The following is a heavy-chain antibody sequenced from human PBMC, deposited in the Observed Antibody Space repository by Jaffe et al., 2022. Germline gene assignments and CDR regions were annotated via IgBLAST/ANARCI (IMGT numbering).Heavy chain of an antibody. J-gene: IGHJ3*02. CDR2: ISSSGDTT. CDR1: GFSFSSYG. Sequence: EVQLLESGGGLVQPGGSLRLSCAASGFSFSSYGMSWVRQAPGKGLEWVSLISSSGDTTYYADSVKGRFTLSRDNSKNTLYLQMNSLRAEDTAVYYCAKAKPSTRGGGSFDNWGQGTMVTVSS. CDR3: AKAKPSTRGGGSFDN. V-gene: IGHV3-23*01. D-gene: IGHD2-2*01.